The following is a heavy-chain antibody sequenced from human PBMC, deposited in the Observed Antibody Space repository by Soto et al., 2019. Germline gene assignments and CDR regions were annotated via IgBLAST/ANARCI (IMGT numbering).Heavy chain of an antibody. Sequence: QDQLVQSGAEVKKPGSSVKVSCKTSGDTFSTYTVSWVRQAPGQGFEWVGRIIPILGVASYAQKFQGRVSITADKSTSPAYMELSSLRAEDAVMYYCTRSHSGYNDWGQGTLVTVSS. V-gene: IGHV1-69*02. CDR1: GDTFSTYT. D-gene: IGHD6-25*01. CDR2: IIPILGVA. J-gene: IGHJ4*02. CDR3: TRSHSGYND.